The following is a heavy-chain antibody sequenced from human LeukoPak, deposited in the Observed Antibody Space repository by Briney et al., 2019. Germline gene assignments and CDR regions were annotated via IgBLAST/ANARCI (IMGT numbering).Heavy chain of an antibody. CDR2: INHSGST. Sequence: TAETLSLTCAVYGGPFSGYYWSWIRQPPGKGLEWIGEINHSGSTNYNPSLKSRVTISVDTSKNQFSLKLSSVTAADTAVYYCARGGYYYDSSGFTTLVDYWGQGTLVTVSS. V-gene: IGHV4-34*01. D-gene: IGHD3-22*01. CDR3: ARGGYYYDSSGFTTLVDY. J-gene: IGHJ4*02. CDR1: GGPFSGYY.